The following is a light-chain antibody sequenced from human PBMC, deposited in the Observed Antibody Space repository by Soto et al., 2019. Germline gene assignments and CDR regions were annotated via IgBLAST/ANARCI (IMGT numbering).Light chain of an antibody. CDR1: QDISNY. J-gene: IGKJ4*01. CDR3: QQYDNLLPLT. V-gene: IGKV1-33*01. CDR2: DAS. Sequence: DIQMTQSPSSLSASVGDRCTITFLASQDISNYLNWYQQKPGKAPKLLIYDASNLETGVPSRFSGSGSGTDFTFTISSLQPEDIATYYCQQYDNLLPLTFGGGTKVDIK.